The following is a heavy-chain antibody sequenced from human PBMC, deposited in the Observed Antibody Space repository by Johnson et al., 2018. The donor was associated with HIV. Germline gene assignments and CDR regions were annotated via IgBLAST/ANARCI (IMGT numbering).Heavy chain of an antibody. CDR2: ISWDGGST. CDR3: ARGVDGAFDI. J-gene: IGHJ3*02. Sequence: VLLVESGGVVVQPGGSLRLSCAASGFTFDDYTMHWVRQAPGKGLEWVSLISWDGGSTYSADSVKGRFTISRDNSKNSLYLQMNSLRAEDTAVYYCARGVDGAFDIWGQGTMVTVSS. D-gene: IGHD3-10*01. V-gene: IGHV3-43*01. CDR1: GFTFDDYT.